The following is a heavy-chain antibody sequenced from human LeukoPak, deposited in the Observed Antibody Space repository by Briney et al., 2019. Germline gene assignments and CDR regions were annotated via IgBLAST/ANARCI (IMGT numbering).Heavy chain of an antibody. Sequence: GQSLKISCKASGYTFTTYWIGWVRQMPGKGQEWMGIIYPGDSDTRYSPSFQGQVTISADNSITTAFLQWSSLKASDTAVYYCARGETERYFDYWGQGTLVTVSS. CDR2: IYPGDSDT. V-gene: IGHV5-51*01. CDR3: ARGETERYFDY. J-gene: IGHJ4*02. CDR1: GYTFTTYW. D-gene: IGHD1-1*01.